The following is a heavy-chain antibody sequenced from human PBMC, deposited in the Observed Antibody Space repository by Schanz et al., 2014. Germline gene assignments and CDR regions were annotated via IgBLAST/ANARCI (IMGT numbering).Heavy chain of an antibody. V-gene: IGHV1-46*03. CDR3: ARGPSTGAFDI. CDR2: IIPILDKT. Sequence: QVHLEQSGPEVKKPGASVKLSCRASGYPFTNYYIHWVRQAPGQGLEWMGRIIPILDKTNYAQKFRGRVAMTRDTSTSTVYMELSSLRSEDTAVYFCARGPSTGAFDIWGQGTMXTVSS. J-gene: IGHJ3*02. CDR1: GYPFTNYY.